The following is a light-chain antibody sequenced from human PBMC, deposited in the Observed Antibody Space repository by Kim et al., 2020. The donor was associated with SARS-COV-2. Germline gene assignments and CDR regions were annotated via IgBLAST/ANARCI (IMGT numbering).Light chain of an antibody. CDR3: QSADSYGSWV. CDR2: KDT. Sequence: VSPGQTASITCSGDAFPKQYCDWYQQKPSQAPLLLVYKDTARPSGSPTRFFGSCSGATVTLIISEVQAVDEADYYCQSADSYGSWVFGGGTQLTVL. CDR1: AFPKQY. J-gene: IGLJ3*02. V-gene: IGLV3-25*03.